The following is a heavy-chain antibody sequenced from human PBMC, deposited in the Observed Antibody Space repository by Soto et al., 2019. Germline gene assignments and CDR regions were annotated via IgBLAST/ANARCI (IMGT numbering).Heavy chain of an antibody. CDR2: IYWDDSK. V-gene: IGHV2-5*02. CDR3: AHAYGGRSLY. Sequence: QITLKKSGPTLVKPTQTLTLTCTFSGFSLTTDRVGVGWIRQPPGEALEWLAVIYWDDSKTYRPSLESRLTITKDTSKNQLALTMTNMDSLDTATYYCAHAYGGRSLYWGQGTLVTVSS. J-gene: IGHJ4*02. D-gene: IGHD1-26*01. CDR1: GFSLTTDRVG.